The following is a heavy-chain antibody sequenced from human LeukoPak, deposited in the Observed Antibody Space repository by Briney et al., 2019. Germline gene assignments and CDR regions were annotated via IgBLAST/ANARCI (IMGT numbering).Heavy chain of an antibody. V-gene: IGHV4-61*02. CDR3: ARDFPSYYYDSSGQNAFDI. CDR2: SYTSGST. CDR1: GGSISSGGYY. D-gene: IGHD3-22*01. J-gene: IGHJ3*02. Sequence: PSQTLSLTCTVSGGSISSGGYYWSWIRQAAGKGLDWIGRSYTSGSTNYNPSLKSRVTISVDTSKNQFSLKLSSVTAADTAVYYCARDFPSYYYDSSGQNAFDIWGQGTMVTVSS.